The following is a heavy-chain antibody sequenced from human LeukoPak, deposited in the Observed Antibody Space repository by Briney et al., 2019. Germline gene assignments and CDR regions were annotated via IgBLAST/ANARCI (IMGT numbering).Heavy chain of an antibody. CDR1: GFTFDDYA. Sequence: GGSLRLSCAASGFTFDDYAMHWVRQAPGKGLEWVSGISWNSGSIGYADSVKGRFTISRDNSKNSLYLQMNSLRTEDTALYYCAKGIYEYAFDIWGQGTMVTVSS. J-gene: IGHJ3*02. CDR2: ISWNSGSI. CDR3: AKGIYEYAFDI. V-gene: IGHV3-9*01. D-gene: IGHD3-22*01.